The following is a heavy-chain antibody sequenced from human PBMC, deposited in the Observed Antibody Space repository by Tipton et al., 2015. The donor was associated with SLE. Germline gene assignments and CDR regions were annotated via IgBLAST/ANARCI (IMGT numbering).Heavy chain of an antibody. CDR1: GRSISSYY. J-gene: IGHJ4*02. CDR2: IFYSGNT. V-gene: IGHV4-59*12. Sequence: TLSLTCTVSGRSISSYYWNWIRQPPGKGLEWIGYIFYSGNTNYNPSLKSRVTISADTSKNQFSLRLSSVTAADTAFYYCARSRGTARDWWGQGTLVSVSS. CDR3: ARSRGTARDW. D-gene: IGHD3/OR15-3a*01.